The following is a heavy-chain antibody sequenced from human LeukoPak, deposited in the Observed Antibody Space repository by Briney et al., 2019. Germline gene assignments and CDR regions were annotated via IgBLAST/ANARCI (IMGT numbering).Heavy chain of an antibody. V-gene: IGHV4-34*01. CDR3: ARQPVHPGSSWGFFDY. D-gene: IGHD6-13*01. CDR1: GGSFSGYY. CDR2: INHSGST. J-gene: IGHJ4*02. Sequence: SETLSLTCAVYGGSFSGYYWSWIRQPPGKGQEWIGEINHSGSTNYNPSLKSRVTISVDTSKNQFSLKLSSVTAADTAVYYCARQPVHPGSSWGFFDYWGQETLVTVSS.